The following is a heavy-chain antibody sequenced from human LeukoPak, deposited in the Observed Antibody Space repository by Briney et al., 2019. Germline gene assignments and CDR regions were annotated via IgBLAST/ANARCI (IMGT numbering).Heavy chain of an antibody. CDR3: ARTSGYDVGHYYYYYGMDV. CDR1: GYTFTSYD. Sequence: GASVKVSCKASGYTFTSYDINWVRQATGQGLEWMGWMNHNSGNTGYAQKFQGRVTMTRNTSISTAYMELSSLRSEDTAVYYCARTSGYDVGHYYYYYGMDVWGQGTTVTVSS. V-gene: IGHV1-8*01. J-gene: IGHJ6*02. D-gene: IGHD5-12*01. CDR2: MNHNSGNT.